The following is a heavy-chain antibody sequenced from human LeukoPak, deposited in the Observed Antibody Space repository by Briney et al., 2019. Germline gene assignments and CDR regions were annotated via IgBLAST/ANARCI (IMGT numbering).Heavy chain of an antibody. V-gene: IGHV4-59*01. J-gene: IGHJ4*02. CDR1: GGPISSYY. Sequence: SETLSLTCTVSGGPISSYYWSWIRQPPGKGLEWIGYIYYSGSTNYNPSLKSRVTISVDTSKNQLSLKLSSVTAADTAVYYCARGLRGWNFDYWGQGTLVTVAS. CDR3: ARGLRGWNFDY. D-gene: IGHD6-19*01. CDR2: IYYSGST.